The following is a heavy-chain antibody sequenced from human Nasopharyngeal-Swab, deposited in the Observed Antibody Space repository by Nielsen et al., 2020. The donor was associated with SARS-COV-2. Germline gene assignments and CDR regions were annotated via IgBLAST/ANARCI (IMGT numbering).Heavy chain of an antibody. V-gene: IGHV3-7*01. CDR3: AREAHDYSNYRRGTEWFDP. D-gene: IGHD4-11*01. Sequence: GGSLRLSCAVSGFNFSSYSMSWVRPAPGKGLGWLATIKQGGSEKFYVASVKGRFTISSDDSKNSVYLQINSLRAEDTAVYYCAREAHDYSNYRRGTEWFDPWGQGTLVTVSS. CDR2: IKQGGSEK. CDR1: GFNFSSYS. J-gene: IGHJ5*02.